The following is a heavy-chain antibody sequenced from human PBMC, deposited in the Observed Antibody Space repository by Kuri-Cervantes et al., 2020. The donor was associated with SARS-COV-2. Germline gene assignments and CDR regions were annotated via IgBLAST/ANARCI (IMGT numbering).Heavy chain of an antibody. Sequence: LRLSCTVPGGPISSSSYDWGWIRQPPGKGLVCIGSIYHSGSTYYNPPLKSRVTISVDPSKYQFSLKLSSVTAADTDVYYCARLPPYCSSTRCYTGTFDAFDIWGQGTMVTVSS. CDR3: ARLPPYCSSTRCYTGTFDAFDI. V-gene: IGHV4-39*07. J-gene: IGHJ3*02. CDR1: GGPISSSSYD. D-gene: IGHD2-2*02. CDR2: IYHSGST.